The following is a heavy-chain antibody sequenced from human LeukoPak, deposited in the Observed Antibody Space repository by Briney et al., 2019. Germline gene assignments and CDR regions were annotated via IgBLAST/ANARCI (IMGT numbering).Heavy chain of an antibody. Sequence: PLETLSLTCAVYGGSFSGYYWSWIRQPPGQGLEWIGEINHSGSTNYNPSLKGRVTISVDTSKNQFSLKLSSVTAADTAVYYCARGGRWLQFRDWGQGTLVTVSS. CDR1: GGSFSGYY. V-gene: IGHV4-34*01. CDR2: INHSGST. CDR3: ARGGRWLQFRD. J-gene: IGHJ4*02. D-gene: IGHD5-24*01.